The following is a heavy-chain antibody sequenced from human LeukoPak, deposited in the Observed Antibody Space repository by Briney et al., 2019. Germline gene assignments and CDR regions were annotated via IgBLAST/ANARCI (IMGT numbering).Heavy chain of an antibody. CDR1: GGSISSGGYY. CDR3: ASSIAAPSLAFDI. J-gene: IGHJ3*02. CDR2: IYYSGST. V-gene: IGHV4-31*11. D-gene: IGHD6-13*01. Sequence: SQTLSLNCAVSGGSISSGGYYWSWIRQHPGKGLEWIGYIYYSGSTYYNPSLKSRVTISVDTSKNQFSLKLSSVTAADTAVYYCASSIAAPSLAFDIWGQGTMVTVSS.